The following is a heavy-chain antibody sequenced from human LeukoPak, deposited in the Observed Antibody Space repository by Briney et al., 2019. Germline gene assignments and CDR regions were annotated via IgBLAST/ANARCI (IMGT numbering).Heavy chain of an antibody. CDR1: GFTFSSYS. D-gene: IGHD2-2*01. Sequence: GGSLRLSCAASGFTFSSYSMNWVRQAPGKGLEWVSRINSDGSSTSYADSVKGRFTISRDNAKNTLYLQMNSLRAEDTAVYYCARVSYQDLDYWGQGTLVTVSS. V-gene: IGHV3-74*01. CDR3: ARVSYQDLDY. J-gene: IGHJ4*02. CDR2: INSDGSST.